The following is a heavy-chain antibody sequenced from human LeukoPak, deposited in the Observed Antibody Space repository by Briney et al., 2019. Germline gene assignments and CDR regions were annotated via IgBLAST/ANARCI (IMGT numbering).Heavy chain of an antibody. CDR3: ARGRYNWNPHYMDV. CDR1: GGSFSGYY. V-gene: IGHV4-34*01. D-gene: IGHD1-20*01. Sequence: SETLSLTCAVYGGSFSGYYWSWIRQPPGKGLDWIGEINHSGSTNYNPSLRSRVTISVDTSKNQFSLKLSSVTAADTAVYYCARGRYNWNPHYMDVWGKGTTVTVSS. J-gene: IGHJ6*03. CDR2: INHSGST.